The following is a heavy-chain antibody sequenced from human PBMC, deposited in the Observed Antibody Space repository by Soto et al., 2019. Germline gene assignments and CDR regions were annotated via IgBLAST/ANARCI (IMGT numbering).Heavy chain of an antibody. D-gene: IGHD3-16*01. V-gene: IGHV1-69*01. J-gene: IGHJ4*02. Sequence: GQLVQSGAEVKKPGSSVRVSCKSSGGSIKSFTISWVRQAPGQGPEWLGGITPYSATAKYAQKFQGRLTNTADESTNSVYMDLASLRSDDTALYYCARWRGTVTSPGFMGPLDYWGQGTLVTVSS. CDR1: GGSIKSFT. CDR3: ARWRGTVTSPGFMGPLDY. CDR2: ITPYSATA.